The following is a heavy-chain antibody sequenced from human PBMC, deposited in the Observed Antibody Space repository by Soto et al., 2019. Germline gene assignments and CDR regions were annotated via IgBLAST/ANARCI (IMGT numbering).Heavy chain of an antibody. V-gene: IGHV4-34*01. CDR2: INHSGST. J-gene: IGHJ6*03. CDR1: GGSFSGYY. Sequence: QVQLQQWGAGLLKPSETLSLTCAVYGGSFSGYYWSWIRQPPGKGLEWIGEINHSGSTNYNPSLKSRVTISVDTSKNQFSLKLSSVTAADTAVYYCVRAHYYYYYYMDVWGKGTTVTVSS. CDR3: VRAHYYYYYYMDV.